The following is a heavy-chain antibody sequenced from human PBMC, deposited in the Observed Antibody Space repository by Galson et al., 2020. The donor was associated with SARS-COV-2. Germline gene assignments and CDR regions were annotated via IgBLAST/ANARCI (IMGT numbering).Heavy chain of an antibody. Sequence: SVKVSCKASGGPFSSYAISWVRQAPGQGLEWMGGLIPIFGTANYAQKFQGRVTITADGSTSTAYMELSSLSSEDTAGYYCARDSGIAALGDGYFDRCVRGALVTVAS. CDR2: LIPIFGTA. CDR1: GGPFSSYA. CDR3: ARDSGIAALGDGYFDR. D-gene: IGHD6-6*01. V-gene: IGHV1-69*13. J-gene: IGHJ2*01.